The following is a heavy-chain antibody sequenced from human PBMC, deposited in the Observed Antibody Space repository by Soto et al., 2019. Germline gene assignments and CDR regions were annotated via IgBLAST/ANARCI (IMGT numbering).Heavy chain of an antibody. Sequence: PGGSLRLSCAASGFTFSSYALGWVRQAPGKGLECISTISGGGGNTYYADPVKGRFTISRDNSKNTLYLQMNSLRTEDTAVYYCAKTSEAVAGTIYGYWGQGTLVTVSS. D-gene: IGHD6-19*01. J-gene: IGHJ4*02. CDR3: AKTSEAVAGTIYGY. CDR2: ISGGGGNT. CDR1: GFTFSSYA. V-gene: IGHV3-23*01.